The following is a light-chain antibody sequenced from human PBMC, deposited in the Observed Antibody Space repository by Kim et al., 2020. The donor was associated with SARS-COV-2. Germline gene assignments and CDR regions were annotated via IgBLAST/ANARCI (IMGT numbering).Light chain of an antibody. CDR3: HQFKKWPLT. Sequence: VYPGESATLSCRASQSVSSDLAWYQQKPGQAPRLLVYGASTRATGIPARFSGSGSGTEFTLTISSLQSEDFAVYYCHQFKKWPLTFGGGTKVDIK. CDR1: QSVSSD. CDR2: GAS. J-gene: IGKJ4*01. V-gene: IGKV3-15*01.